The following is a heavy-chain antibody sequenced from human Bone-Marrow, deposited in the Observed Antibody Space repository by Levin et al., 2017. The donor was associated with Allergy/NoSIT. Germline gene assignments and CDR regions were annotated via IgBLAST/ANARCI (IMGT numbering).Heavy chain of an antibody. CDR2: IYYSGST. V-gene: IGHV4-59*08. CDR3: ARHVFSVYDYNYFDY. Sequence: SQTLSLTCTVSGGSISSSYWSWIWQPPGTGLEWIGYIYYSGSTNYNPSLKSRVTISVDTSKNQFYLKLSSVTAADTAVYYCARHVFSVYDYNYFDYWGQGTLVTVSS. CDR1: GGSISSSY. D-gene: IGHD5/OR15-5a*01. J-gene: IGHJ4*02.